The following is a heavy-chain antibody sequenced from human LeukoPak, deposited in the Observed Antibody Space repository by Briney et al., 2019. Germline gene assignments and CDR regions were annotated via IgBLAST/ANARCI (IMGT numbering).Heavy chain of an antibody. CDR2: ISGSGDST. CDR3: ARVANYGRNAYYSDY. V-gene: IGHV3-23*01. J-gene: IGHJ4*02. D-gene: IGHD4-23*01. CDR1: GFTFRSSA. Sequence: GGSLRLSCAASGFTFRSSAMSWVRQAPGKGLEWVSTISGSGDSTYYADSVKGRFTISRDNSKNTLSLQMNSLRAEDTAVYYSARVANYGRNAYYSDYWGQGTLVTVSS.